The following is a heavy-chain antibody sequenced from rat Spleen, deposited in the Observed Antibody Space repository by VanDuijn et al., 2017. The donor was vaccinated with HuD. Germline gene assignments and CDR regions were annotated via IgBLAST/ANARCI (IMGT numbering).Heavy chain of an antibody. CDR1: GFTFSDYY. CDR2: ISYEGSST. V-gene: IGHV5-22*01. Sequence: EVQLVESGGGLVQPGRSMKLSCAASGFTFSDYYMAWVRQAPKKGLEWVASISYEGSSTYYGDSVKGRFPISRDNAKSTLYLQMNSLRSEDTATYYCARHGDYGYPWFAYWGQGTLVTVSS. CDR3: ARHGDYGYPWFAY. J-gene: IGHJ3*01. D-gene: IGHD1-7*01.